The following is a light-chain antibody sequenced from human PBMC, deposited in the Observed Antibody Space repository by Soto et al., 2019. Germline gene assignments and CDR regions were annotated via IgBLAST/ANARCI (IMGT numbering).Light chain of an antibody. Sequence: DIQMTQSPSTLSASIGDRVTITCRASQSVDSWLAWYQQQPGKAPKLLIYKASSLQTGVPSRFSGSGSGTEFTLTISCLQPDDFATYYCQHYNDYSRVFGQGTKVEIK. V-gene: IGKV1-5*03. J-gene: IGKJ1*01. CDR3: QHYNDYSRV. CDR1: QSVDSW. CDR2: KAS.